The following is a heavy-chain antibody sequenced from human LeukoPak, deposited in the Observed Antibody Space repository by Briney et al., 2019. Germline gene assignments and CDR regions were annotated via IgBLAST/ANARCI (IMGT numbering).Heavy chain of an antibody. Sequence: SETLSLTCTVSGGSISGYYWSWVRQPPGKGLEWIGYIYYSGSTNYTPSLKSRVTISVDTSKNQFSLKLTSVTSAHTALYYCARGRGYADYWGQGALVTVSS. D-gene: IGHD6-25*01. CDR2: IYYSGST. J-gene: IGHJ4*02. CDR1: GGSISGYY. V-gene: IGHV4-59*01. CDR3: ARGRGYADY.